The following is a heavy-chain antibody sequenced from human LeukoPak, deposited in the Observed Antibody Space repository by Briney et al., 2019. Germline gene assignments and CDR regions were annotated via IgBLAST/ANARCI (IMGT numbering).Heavy chain of an antibody. J-gene: IGHJ4*02. Sequence: GESLKISCKGSGYSFATYWIGWVRQMPGKGLEWMGIIYPADSDTKYSPSFQGQVTISADKSISTAYLQWSSLKASDTAIYYCATPGFSTRFDYWGQGTLVTVSS. CDR3: ATPGFSTRFDY. CDR2: IYPADSDT. CDR1: GYSFATYW. V-gene: IGHV5-51*01. D-gene: IGHD6-13*01.